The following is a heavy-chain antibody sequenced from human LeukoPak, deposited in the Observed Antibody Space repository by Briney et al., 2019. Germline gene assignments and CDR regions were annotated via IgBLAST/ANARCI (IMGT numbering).Heavy chain of an antibody. J-gene: IGHJ4*02. CDR3: AAVSLGDPPDY. V-gene: IGHV1-58*01. D-gene: IGHD3-16*01. CDR2: IVVGSGNT. CDR1: GFTFTSSA. Sequence: GASVKVSCKASGFTFTSSAVQWVRQARGQRLEWIGWIVVGSGNTNYAQKFQERVTITRDMSTSTAYMELSSLRSEDTVVYYCAAVSLGDPPDYWGQGTLVTVSS.